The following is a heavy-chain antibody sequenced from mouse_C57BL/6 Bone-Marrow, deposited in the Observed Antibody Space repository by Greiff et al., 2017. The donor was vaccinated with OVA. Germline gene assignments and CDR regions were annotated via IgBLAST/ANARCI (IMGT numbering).Heavy chain of an antibody. Sequence: DVQLVESGGGLVKPGGSLKLSCAASGFTFSDYGMYWVRPAPEKGLAWVSYISSGSSTISYADTVKGRFTICRDNAKNTLFLQMSSLRSEDTAMYYCARGATTVRAMDYWGQGTSVTVSS. CDR3: ARGATTVRAMDY. CDR2: ISSGSSTI. CDR1: GFTFSDYG. V-gene: IGHV5-17*01. J-gene: IGHJ4*01. D-gene: IGHD1-1*01.